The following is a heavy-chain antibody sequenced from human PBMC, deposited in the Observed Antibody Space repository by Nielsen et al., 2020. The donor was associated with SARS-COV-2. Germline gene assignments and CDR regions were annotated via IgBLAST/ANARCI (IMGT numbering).Heavy chain of an antibody. CDR3: ASQAVLLNCSGGSCYSGLY. J-gene: IGHJ4*02. D-gene: IGHD2-15*01. Sequence: IRQPPGKGLEWIGSLLYSGKTNYNPSLRNRVTISVDTSKNQFSLKLSSVTAADTAVYYCASQAVLLNCSGGSCYSGLYWGQGTLVTVSS. CDR2: LLYSGKT. V-gene: IGHV4-59*12.